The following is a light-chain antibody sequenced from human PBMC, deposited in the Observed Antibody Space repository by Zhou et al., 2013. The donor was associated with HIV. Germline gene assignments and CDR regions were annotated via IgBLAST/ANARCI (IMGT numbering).Light chain of an antibody. CDR3: LQRSNWPRT. V-gene: IGKV3D-20*02. CDR1: ETGRYNS. J-gene: IGKJ1*01. Sequence: EIALTQSPDTLSLSPGERVILSCRASETGRYNSLAWYQQKSGQAPRLLIYGASSRATGHPRQIQWQWVWGDFTLSIHSLETEDLAVYYCLQRSNWPRTFGQGTKVEIK. CDR2: GAS.